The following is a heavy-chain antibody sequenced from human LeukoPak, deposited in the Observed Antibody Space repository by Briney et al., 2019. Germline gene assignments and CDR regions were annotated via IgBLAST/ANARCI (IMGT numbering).Heavy chain of an antibody. Sequence: PSETLSLTCTVSGGSISSYYWSWIRQPPGTGLQWIGYIYYSGSTNYNPSLKSRVTISVDTSKNQFSLKLSSVTAADTAAYYCAREISKYGGNSALDYWGQGTLVTVSS. D-gene: IGHD4-23*01. CDR2: IYYSGST. CDR1: GGSISSYY. J-gene: IGHJ4*02. V-gene: IGHV4-59*01. CDR3: AREISKYGGNSALDY.